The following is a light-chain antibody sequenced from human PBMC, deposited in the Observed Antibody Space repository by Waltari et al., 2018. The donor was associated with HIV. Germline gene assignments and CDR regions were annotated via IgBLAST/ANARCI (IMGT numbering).Light chain of an antibody. CDR1: NIRNKN. CDR3: QVWDGSSAHVI. CDR2: DDN. J-gene: IGLJ2*01. Sequence: SYVLTQPPSVSVAPGQTASITCGGDNIRNKNVHWYQQKPGQAPVLVVYDDNDRPSGIPERCSGSNSGSTATLTISRVEAGDEADFYCQVWDGSSAHVIFGGGTKLTVL. V-gene: IGLV3-21*02.